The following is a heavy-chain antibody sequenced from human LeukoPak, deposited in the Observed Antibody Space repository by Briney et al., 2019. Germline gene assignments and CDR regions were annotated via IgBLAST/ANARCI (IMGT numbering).Heavy chain of an antibody. D-gene: IGHD4-23*01. J-gene: IGHJ4*02. V-gene: IGHV3-48*03. CDR3: AKDKVGGNSGTALGY. CDR2: ISSSGSTI. CDR1: GFTFSSYE. Sequence: GGSLRLSCAASGFTFSSYEMNWVRQAPGKGLEWVSYISSSGSTIYYADSVKGRFTISRDNSKNSLYLQMNSLRTEDTALYYCAKDKVGGNSGTALGYWGQGTLVTVSS.